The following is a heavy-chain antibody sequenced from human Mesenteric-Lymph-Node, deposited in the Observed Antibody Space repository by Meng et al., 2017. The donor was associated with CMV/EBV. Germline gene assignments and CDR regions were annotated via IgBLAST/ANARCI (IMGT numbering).Heavy chain of an antibody. V-gene: IGHV5-51*01. Sequence: GGPLRLSCEVPGYSFTAYWLAWVRQMPGKGLECMGVIFPGDSDSRYSPSFQGQVTISADKSTNTAYLHFSTLKASDTAIYYCARRHGSYDLDSWGQGTLVTVS. CDR1: GYSFTAYW. D-gene: IGHD1-26*01. CDR3: ARRHGSYDLDS. CDR2: IFPGDSDS. J-gene: IGHJ4*02.